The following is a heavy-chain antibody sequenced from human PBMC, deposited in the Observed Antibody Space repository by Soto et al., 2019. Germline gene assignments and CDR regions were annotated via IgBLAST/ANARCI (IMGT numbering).Heavy chain of an antibody. V-gene: IGHV3-30-3*01. CDR3: AREDYDFWSGYYGVDYNYYGMDV. CDR1: GFTFSSYA. D-gene: IGHD3-3*01. J-gene: IGHJ6*02. CDR2: ISYDGSNK. Sequence: GSLRLSCAASGFTFSSYAMHWVRQAPCKGLEWVAVISYDGSNKYYADSVKGRFTISRDNSKNTLYLQMNSLRAEDTAVYYCAREDYDFWSGYYGVDYNYYGMDVWGQGTTVTVSS.